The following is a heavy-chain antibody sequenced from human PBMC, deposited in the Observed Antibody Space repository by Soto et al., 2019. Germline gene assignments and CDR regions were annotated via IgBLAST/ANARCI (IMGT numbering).Heavy chain of an antibody. J-gene: IGHJ4*02. Sequence: QVQLQQWGAGLLKPSETLSLTCAVYGGSFSGYYWSWIRQPPGMGLEWIGEINHSGSTNYNPSLKSRVTISVDTSKNQFSLKLSSVTAADTAVYYCARGLYCGGDCYSPYFDYWGQGTLVTVSS. CDR3: ARGLYCGGDCYSPYFDY. CDR2: INHSGST. D-gene: IGHD2-21*02. CDR1: GGSFSGYY. V-gene: IGHV4-34*01.